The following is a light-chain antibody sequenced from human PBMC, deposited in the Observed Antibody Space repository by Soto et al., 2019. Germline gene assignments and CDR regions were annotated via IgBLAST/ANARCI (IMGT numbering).Light chain of an antibody. J-gene: IGKJ3*01. CDR3: QQLGNYPRT. CDR2: DAS. V-gene: IGKV1-9*01. Sequence: IQLTQSPSFLSASVGDRVTITCRASQGIGSFLAWYQQKPGKAPKLLIYDASTLQSGVPSRFSGSESRTEFTLTITSLQADDFATYFCQQLGNYPRTFGPGTRVDVK. CDR1: QGIGSF.